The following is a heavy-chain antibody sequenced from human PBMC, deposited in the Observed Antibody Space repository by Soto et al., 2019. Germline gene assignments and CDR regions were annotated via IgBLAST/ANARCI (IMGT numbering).Heavy chain of an antibody. D-gene: IGHD2-15*01. Sequence: GGSLRLSCAASGFSFSDYWMSWVRQAPGKGLEWVANVKQDGSERYYVDSVKGRFTISRDNAKNSLYLQMNSLRAEDTAVYYCARERVVVPATIFYYYALDVWGQGTTVTVSS. CDR1: GFSFSDYW. V-gene: IGHV3-7*05. CDR3: ARERVVVPATIFYYYALDV. J-gene: IGHJ6*02. CDR2: VKQDGSER.